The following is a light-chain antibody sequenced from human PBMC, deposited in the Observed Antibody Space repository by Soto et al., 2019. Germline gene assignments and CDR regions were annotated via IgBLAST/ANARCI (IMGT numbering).Light chain of an antibody. Sequence: QSVLTQPPSASGSPGPAVTISCTGTSSDVGAYNYVSWYQQYPGKAPKLMIYDVSKRPSGVPDRFSGSKSGNTASLTVSGLQAEDEADYYCSSYAGSNKVVFGGGTKLTVL. CDR2: DVS. CDR1: SSDVGAYNY. CDR3: SSYAGSNKVV. J-gene: IGLJ2*01. V-gene: IGLV2-8*01.